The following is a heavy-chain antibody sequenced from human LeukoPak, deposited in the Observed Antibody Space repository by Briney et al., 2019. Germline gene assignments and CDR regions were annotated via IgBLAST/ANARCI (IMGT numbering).Heavy chain of an antibody. CDR2: ISAYNGNT. J-gene: IGHJ5*02. Sequence: ASVKVSCKASGYTFTSYGISWVRQAPGQGLEWMGWISAYNGNTNYAQKLQGRVTMTTDTSTSTAYMELRSLGSDDTAVYYCARDGDSSGYYNWFDPWGQGTLVTVSS. D-gene: IGHD3-22*01. CDR3: ARDGDSSGYYNWFDP. V-gene: IGHV1-18*01. CDR1: GYTFTSYG.